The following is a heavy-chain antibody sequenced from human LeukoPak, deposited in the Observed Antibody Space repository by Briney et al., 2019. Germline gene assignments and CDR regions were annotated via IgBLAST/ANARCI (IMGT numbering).Heavy chain of an antibody. V-gene: IGHV3-30*04. Sequence: GGSLRLSCAASGFTFSSYAMHWVRQAPGKGLEWVAVISYDGSNKYYADSVKGRFTISRDNSKNTLYLQMNSLRAEDTAVYYCARVNNYDILTGYYYFDYWGQGTLVTVSS. CDR2: ISYDGSNK. CDR3: ARVNNYDILTGYYYFDY. CDR1: GFTFSSYA. D-gene: IGHD3-9*01. J-gene: IGHJ4*02.